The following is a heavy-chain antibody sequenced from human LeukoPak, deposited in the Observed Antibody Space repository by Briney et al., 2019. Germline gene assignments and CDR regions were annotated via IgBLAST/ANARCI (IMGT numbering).Heavy chain of an antibody. J-gene: IGHJ4*02. CDR3: ARPGGSGSYYNGRDY. Sequence: SETLSLTCAVYGGSFSGYYWSWIRQPPGKGLEWIGEINHSGSTNYNPSLKSRVTISVDTSKNQFSLKLSSVTAADTAVYYCARPGGSGSYYNGRDYWGQGTLVTVSS. V-gene: IGHV4-34*01. CDR2: INHSGST. CDR1: GGSFSGYY. D-gene: IGHD3-10*01.